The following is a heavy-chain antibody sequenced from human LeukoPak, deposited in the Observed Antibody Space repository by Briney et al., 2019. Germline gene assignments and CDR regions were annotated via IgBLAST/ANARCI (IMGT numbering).Heavy chain of an antibody. J-gene: IGHJ3*02. CDR3: ARDYYDSSGFGAFDI. Sequence: ASVTLSFTSSGSTFTTNYMHWVWQAPAQGQEWMGWINPNFRGTNYAQKFQGRVTSTRDTSISTAYMDLSRLRSDDTAVYYCARDYYDSSGFGAFDIWGQGTMVTVSS. CDR2: INPNFRGT. V-gene: IGHV1-2*01. CDR1: GSTFTTNY. D-gene: IGHD3-22*01.